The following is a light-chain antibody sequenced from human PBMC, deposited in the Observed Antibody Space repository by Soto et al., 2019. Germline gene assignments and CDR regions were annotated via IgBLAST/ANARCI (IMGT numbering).Light chain of an antibody. J-gene: IGLJ3*02. CDR2: EVN. CDR3: SSFTSSSTQV. V-gene: IGLV2-14*01. Sequence: QSALTQPASVSGSPGQSITISCTGTSSDVGGYNYVSWYQQHPGKAPKLMIYEVNNRPLGVSNRFSGSKSGNTASLTISGLQAEDEGDYYCSSFTSSSTQVLGGGTKVTVL. CDR1: SSDVGGYNY.